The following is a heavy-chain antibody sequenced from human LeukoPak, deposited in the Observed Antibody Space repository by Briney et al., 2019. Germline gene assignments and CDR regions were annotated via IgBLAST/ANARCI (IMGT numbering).Heavy chain of an antibody. D-gene: IGHD1-26*01. V-gene: IGHV4-59*12. J-gene: IGHJ4*02. CDR2: IYYRGST. Sequence: SETLSLTCAVSGGPLTSYYWSWIRQPPGKGLEWIGFIYYRGSTNYNPSLESRVTISVDTSKNRFSLKLSSVTAADTAVYYCARGPWSRFDYWGQGTLVTVSS. CDR1: GGPLTSYY. CDR3: ARGPWSRFDY.